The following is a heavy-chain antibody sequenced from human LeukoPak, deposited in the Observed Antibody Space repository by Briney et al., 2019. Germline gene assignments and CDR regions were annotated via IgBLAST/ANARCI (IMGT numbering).Heavy chain of an antibody. J-gene: IGHJ4*02. CDR3: ARSGRGYYDSSGYYTALDY. Sequence: SETLSLTCTVSGGSISSYYWSWIRQPAGKGLEWIGRIYTSGSTNYNPSLKSGVTMSVDTSKNQFCLKLRSVTAADTAVYYCARSGRGYYDSSGYYTALDYWGQGTLVTVSS. CDR2: IYTSGST. CDR1: GGSISSYY. V-gene: IGHV4-4*07. D-gene: IGHD3-22*01.